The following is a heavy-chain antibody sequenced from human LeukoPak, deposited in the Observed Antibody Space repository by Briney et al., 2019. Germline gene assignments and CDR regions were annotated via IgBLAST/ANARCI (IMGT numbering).Heavy chain of an antibody. CDR1: GFTFSDYY. Sequence: GGSLRLSCAASGFTFSDYYMSWIRQAPGKGLEWVSYISTSGRYTNYTDSVKGRFTISRDNSKNTLYLQMNSLRAEDTAVYYCARVSAAAFDYWGQGTLVTVSS. CDR2: ISTSGRYT. D-gene: IGHD6-13*01. J-gene: IGHJ4*02. CDR3: ARVSAAAFDY. V-gene: IGHV3-11*05.